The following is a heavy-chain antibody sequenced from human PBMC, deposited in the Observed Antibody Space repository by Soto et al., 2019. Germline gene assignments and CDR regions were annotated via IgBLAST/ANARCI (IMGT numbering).Heavy chain of an antibody. J-gene: IGHJ6*02. D-gene: IGHD6-19*01. CDR1: GFTFSSYG. V-gene: IGHV3-30*18. CDR3: AKDLEWLVLRYAMDV. Sequence: QVQLVESGGGVVQPGRSLRLSCAASGFTFSSYGMHWVRQAPGKGLEWVALISYDGSNEDYADSVKGRFTISRDNSKKTLYLQMNILRPEYTAVYYCAKDLEWLVLRYAMDVWGQGTTVTVSS. CDR2: ISYDGSNE.